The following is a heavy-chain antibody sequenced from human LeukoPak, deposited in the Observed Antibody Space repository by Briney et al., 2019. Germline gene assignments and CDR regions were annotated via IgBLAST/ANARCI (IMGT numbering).Heavy chain of an antibody. CDR2: IYYSGST. D-gene: IGHD1-26*01. CDR3: AGTSTLNGSYGY. Sequence: SETLSLTCTVSGGSISSSSYYWGWIRQPPGKGLEWIGSIYYSGSTYYNPSLKSRVTISVDTSKNQFSLKLSSVTAADTAVYYCAGTSTLNGSYGYWGQGTLVTVSS. CDR1: GGSISSSSYY. V-gene: IGHV4-39*01. J-gene: IGHJ4*02.